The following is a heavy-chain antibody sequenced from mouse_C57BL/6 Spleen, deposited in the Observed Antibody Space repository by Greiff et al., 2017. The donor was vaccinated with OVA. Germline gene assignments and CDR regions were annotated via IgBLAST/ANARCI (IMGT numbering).Heavy chain of an antibody. V-gene: IGHV1-64*01. J-gene: IGHJ4*01. CDR2: IHPNSGST. CDR1: GYTFTSYW. Sequence: QVQLQQPGAELVKPGASVKLSCKASGYTFTSYWMHWVKQRPGQGLEWIGMIHPNSGSTNYNEKFKSKATLTVDKSSSTAYMQLSSLTSADSAFYYCARDLLLRLYYAMDYWGQGTSVTVSS. CDR3: ARDLLLRLYYAMDY. D-gene: IGHD1-1*01.